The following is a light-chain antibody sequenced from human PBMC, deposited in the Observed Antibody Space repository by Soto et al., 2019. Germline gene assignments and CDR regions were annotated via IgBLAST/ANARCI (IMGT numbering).Light chain of an antibody. CDR2: EST. Sequence: DIHMTQSPSSLSASVGDTVIITCRASQNVRGYLNWHQQKSGKAPKLLIYESTNLESGVPSRFSGDGFGTDFTLTISSLHPEDFATYYCQQSFFAPPTFGRGTKVDIK. CDR3: QQSFFAPPT. CDR1: QNVRGY. J-gene: IGKJ1*01. V-gene: IGKV1-39*01.